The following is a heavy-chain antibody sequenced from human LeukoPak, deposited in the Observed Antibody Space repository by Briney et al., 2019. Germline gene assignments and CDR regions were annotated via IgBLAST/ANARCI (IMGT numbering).Heavy chain of an antibody. D-gene: IGHD2-8*01. V-gene: IGHV1-69*13. J-gene: IGHJ5*02. CDR2: IIPIFGTA. Sequence: SVTVSCTTSGGTFSSYGISWVRQAPGQGLEWMGGIIPIFGTANYAQKFQGRVTITADESTSTAYMELSSLRSEDTAVYYCARLVDPGTANWFDPWGQGTLVTVSS. CDR1: GGTFSSYG. CDR3: ARLVDPGTANWFDP.